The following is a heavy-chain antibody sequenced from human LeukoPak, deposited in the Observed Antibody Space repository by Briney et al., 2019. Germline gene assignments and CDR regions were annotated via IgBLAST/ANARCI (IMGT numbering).Heavy chain of an antibody. V-gene: IGHV3-30*02. Sequence: PGGSLRLSCAASGFTFNIYGMHWVRQAPGKGLEWVTFMRYDASDKYYVDSVQGRFSISRDNSRNTVYLQMNSLRHEDTALYYCVKDKAPLLQSTSSAFDHWGQGTHVTVSS. CDR1: GFTFNIYG. CDR2: MRYDASDK. D-gene: IGHD2-15*01. J-gene: IGHJ4*02. CDR3: VKDKAPLLQSTSSAFDH.